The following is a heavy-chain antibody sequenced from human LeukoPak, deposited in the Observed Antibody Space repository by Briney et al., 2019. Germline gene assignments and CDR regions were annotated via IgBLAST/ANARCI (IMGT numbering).Heavy chain of an antibody. J-gene: IGHJ4*02. D-gene: IGHD3-10*01. V-gene: IGHV4-34*01. CDR3: ARTLWFGELLYGEFDY. CDR1: GGSFSGYY. CDR2: INHSGST. Sequence: ASETLSLTCAVYGGSFSGYYWSWIRQPPGKGLEWIGEINHSGSTNYNPSLKSRVTISVDKSKNQFSLKLSSVTAADTAVYYCARTLWFGELLYGEFDYWGQGTLVTVSS.